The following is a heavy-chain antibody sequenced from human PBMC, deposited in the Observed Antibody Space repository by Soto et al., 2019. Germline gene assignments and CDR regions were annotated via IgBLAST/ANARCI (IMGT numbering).Heavy chain of an antibody. CDR1: GFSLSNAGLG. V-gene: IGHV2-26*04. D-gene: IGHD6-13*01. CDR2: IFSNDEK. CDR3: ASTYSTSWYWFDP. J-gene: IGHJ5*02. Sequence: QVTVKESGPVLVKPTETLTLTCTVSGFSLSNAGLGVSWIRQPPGKALEWLAHIFSNDEKSYGTSLKSRPTISKDTSKSQVVLTMTNMDPVDTATYYCASTYSTSWYWFDPWGQGTLVTVSS.